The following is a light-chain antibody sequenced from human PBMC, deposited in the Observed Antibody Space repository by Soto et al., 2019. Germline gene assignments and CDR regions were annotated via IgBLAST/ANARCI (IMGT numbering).Light chain of an antibody. V-gene: IGLV2-23*02. CDR1: SSDVGSYNL. CDR2: EVS. J-gene: IGLJ2*01. Sequence: QSALTQPASVSGSPGQSITISCIGTSSDVGSYNLVSWYQQHPGKAPKVLIYEVSERPSGVSNRFSGSKSGNTASLTISGLQAEDEAESYCCSYSGSRTHVLFGGGTKLTVL. CDR3: CSYSGSRTHVL.